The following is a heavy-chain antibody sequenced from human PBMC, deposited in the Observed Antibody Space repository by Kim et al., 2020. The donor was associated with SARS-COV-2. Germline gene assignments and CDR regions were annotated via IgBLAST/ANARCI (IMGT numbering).Heavy chain of an antibody. CDR1: GGTFSSYA. Sequence: VKVSCKASGGTFSSYAISWVRQAPGQGLEWMGGIIPIFGTANYAQKFQGRVTITADESTSTAYMELSSLRSEDTAVYYCARSVSSYYGMDVWGQGTTVTVSS. V-gene: IGHV1-69*13. J-gene: IGHJ6*02. CDR3: ARSVSSYYGMDV. CDR2: IIPIFGTA.